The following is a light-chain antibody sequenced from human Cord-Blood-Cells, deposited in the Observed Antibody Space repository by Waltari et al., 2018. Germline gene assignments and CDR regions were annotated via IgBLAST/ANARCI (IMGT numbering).Light chain of an antibody. CDR2: GNS. CDR1: SSNSGAGYD. CDR3: QSYDSSLSGQGV. Sequence: QSVLTQPPSVSGAPGQRVTISCTGSSSNSGAGYDVHWYQQLPGTAPKLLIYGNSNRPSGVPDRFSGSKSGTSASLAITGLQAKDEADYYCQSYDSSLSGQGVFGGGTKLTVL. J-gene: IGLJ2*01. V-gene: IGLV1-40*01.